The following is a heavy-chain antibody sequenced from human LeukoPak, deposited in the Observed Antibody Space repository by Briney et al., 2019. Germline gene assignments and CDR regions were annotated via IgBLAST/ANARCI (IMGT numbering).Heavy chain of an antibody. V-gene: IGHV3-74*01. CDR3: FYSSSWYSGDFDY. D-gene: IGHD6-13*01. CDR2: INSDGSST. J-gene: IGHJ4*02. Sequence: PGGSLRLSCAASGFTFSSYWMHWVRQAPGKGLVWVSRINSDGSSTSYADSVKGRFTISRDNAKNTLYLQMNSLRAEDTAVYYCFYSSSWYSGDFDYWGQGTLVTVSS. CDR1: GFTFSSYW.